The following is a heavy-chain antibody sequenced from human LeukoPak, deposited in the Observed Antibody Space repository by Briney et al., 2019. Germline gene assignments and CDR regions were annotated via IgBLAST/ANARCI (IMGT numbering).Heavy chain of an antibody. CDR3: ARSSYYDILTGYFPFDY. J-gene: IGHJ4*02. Sequence: GASVKVSCKASGYTFTGYYMHWVRQAPGQGLEWMGWINPNSGGTNYAQKFQGRVTMTRDTSISTAYMELSRLRSDDTAVYYCARSSYYDILTGYFPFDYWGQGTLVTVSS. CDR1: GYTFTGYY. D-gene: IGHD3-9*01. CDR2: INPNSGGT. V-gene: IGHV1-2*02.